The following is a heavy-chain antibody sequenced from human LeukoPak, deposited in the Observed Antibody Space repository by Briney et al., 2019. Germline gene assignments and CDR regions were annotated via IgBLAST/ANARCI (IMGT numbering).Heavy chain of an antibody. Sequence: PGGSLRLSCAASGFTLSHYSMNWVRQAPGKGLEWVAYMSSSGGTIYYADSVKGRFTISRDSAKNSLYLQMNSLRAEDTAVYYCARDSEGPAADYWGQGTLVTVSS. CDR3: ARDSEGPAADY. J-gene: IGHJ4*02. CDR1: GFTLSHYS. CDR2: MSSSGGTI. D-gene: IGHD2-2*01. V-gene: IGHV3-48*04.